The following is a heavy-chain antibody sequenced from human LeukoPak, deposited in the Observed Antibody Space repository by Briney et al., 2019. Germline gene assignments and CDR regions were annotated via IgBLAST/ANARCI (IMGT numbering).Heavy chain of an antibody. V-gene: IGHV1-2*02. CDR2: INPNSGGT. D-gene: IGHD6-19*01. CDR3: ASGYSSGWAGDY. CDR1: GYTFTGYF. Sequence: ASLKVSCKASGYTFTGYFLHWLRQAPGQGLEWMGWINPNSGGTNFVQKFQGRVTMTRDTSINTAYMELRRLRSDDTAVYYCASGYSSGWAGDYWGQGTLVTVSS. J-gene: IGHJ4*02.